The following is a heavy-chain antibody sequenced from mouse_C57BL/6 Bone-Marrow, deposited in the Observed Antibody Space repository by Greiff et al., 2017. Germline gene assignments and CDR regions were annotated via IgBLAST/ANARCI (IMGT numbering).Heavy chain of an antibody. CDR2: IDPENGDT. CDR1: GFNIKDDY. J-gene: IGHJ2*01. V-gene: IGHV14-4*01. Sequence: VQLQQSGAELVRPGASVKLSCTASGFNIKDDYMHWVKQRPEQGLEWIGWIDPENGDTEYASKFQGKATITADTSSNTAYLQLSSLTSEDTAVYYCTTGTTALFDYWGQGTTLTVSS. D-gene: IGHD1-2*01. CDR3: TTGTTALFDY.